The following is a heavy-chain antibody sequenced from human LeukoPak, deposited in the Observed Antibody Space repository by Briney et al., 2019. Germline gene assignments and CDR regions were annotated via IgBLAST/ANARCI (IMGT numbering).Heavy chain of an antibody. Sequence: PGGSLRLSCAASGFTFSSYAMHWVRQAPGKGLEWVAVISYDGSNKYYADSVKGRFTIPRDNSKNTLYLQMNSLRAEDTAVYYCAKVRAAIRSVPAGDFDYWGQGTLVTVSS. J-gene: IGHJ4*02. D-gene: IGHD2-2*02. V-gene: IGHV3-30*14. CDR3: AKVRAAIRSVPAGDFDY. CDR2: ISYDGSNK. CDR1: GFTFSSYA.